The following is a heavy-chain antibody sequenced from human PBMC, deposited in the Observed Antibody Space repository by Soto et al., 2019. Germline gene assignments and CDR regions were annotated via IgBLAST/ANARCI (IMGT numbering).Heavy chain of an antibody. V-gene: IGHV3-23*01. CDR3: ARDGYCGWDCYLNGMDV. J-gene: IGHJ6*02. D-gene: IGHD2-21*02. CDR1: GFTFSSYA. CDR2: ISGSGGST. Sequence: GFTFSSYAMSWVRQAPGKGLEWVSAISGSGGSTYYADSVKGRFTISRDNSKNTLYLQMNSLRAEDTAVYCCARDGYCGWDCYLNGMDVWGQGTTVTVSS.